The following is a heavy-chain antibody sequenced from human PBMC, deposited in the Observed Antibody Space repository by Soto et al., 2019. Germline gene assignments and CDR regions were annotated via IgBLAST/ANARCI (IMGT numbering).Heavy chain of an antibody. CDR1: GFIFSGSA. V-gene: IGHV3-73*01. D-gene: IGHD2-2*02. Sequence: GGSLRLCCAASGFIFSGSAIHWVRQASGKGLEWVGRIRSRANNFATSSAASVKGRFTFSRDDSKNTAYLQMNTLKPEDTAVYYCARGQGAAIGDYYYHGMDVWGQGTTVTSP. CDR3: ARGQGAAIGDYYYHGMDV. J-gene: IGHJ6*02. CDR2: IRSRANNFAT.